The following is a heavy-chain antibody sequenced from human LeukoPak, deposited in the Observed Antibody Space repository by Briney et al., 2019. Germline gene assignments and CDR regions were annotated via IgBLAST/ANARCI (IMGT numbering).Heavy chain of an antibody. CDR2: INPNTGDT. CDR3: ARGYCTNGVCYNDY. D-gene: IGHD2-8*01. CDR1: GYTFIAYY. Sequence: ASVTVSCKASGYTFIAYYIHWLRQAPGQGLEWIGWINPNTGDTNYAQNFQGRVTMIRDASISTADMELNRLRFDDTAVYYCARGYCTNGVCYNDYWGQGTLVTVSS. J-gene: IGHJ4*02. V-gene: IGHV1-2*02.